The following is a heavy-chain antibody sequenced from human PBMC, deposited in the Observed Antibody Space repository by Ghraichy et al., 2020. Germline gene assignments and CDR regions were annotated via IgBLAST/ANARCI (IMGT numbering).Heavy chain of an antibody. CDR2: ISDGVST. V-gene: IGHV4-34*01. CDR1: GGSLSGYY. J-gene: IGHJ3*02. CDR3: TRGKGIAI. Sequence: SETLSLTCAVSGGSLSGYYWSWIRQPPGKGLEWIGEISDGVSTNYNPSLKSRVTISVDTSKNQFSLKLSSVTAADTAVYYCTRGKGIAIWGQGTMVIVSS. D-gene: IGHD6-13*01.